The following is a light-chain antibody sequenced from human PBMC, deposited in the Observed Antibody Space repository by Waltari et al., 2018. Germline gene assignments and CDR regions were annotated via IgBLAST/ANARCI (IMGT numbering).Light chain of an antibody. CDR2: LGS. CDR3: MQALQTPLT. J-gene: IGKJ4*01. CDR1: QRLLQSNGNNY. V-gene: IGKV2-28*01. Sequence: DIVMTQSPLSLPVTPGEPASISCRSRQRLLQSNGNNYLDWYLQKPGQSPQLLIYLGSTRGSGVPDRFSGSGSGTDCTLKISRVEAEDVGVYYCMQALQTPLTFGGGTRVEIK.